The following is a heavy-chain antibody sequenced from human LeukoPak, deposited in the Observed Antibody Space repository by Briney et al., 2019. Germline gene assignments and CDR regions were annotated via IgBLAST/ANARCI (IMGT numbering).Heavy chain of an antibody. V-gene: IGHV4-4*07. CDR1: GGSISSYY. J-gene: IGHJ6*03. D-gene: IGHD2-2*01. Sequence: PSETLSLTCTVSGGSISSYYWSWIRQPAGKGLEWIGRIYTSGSTNYNPSLKSRVTMSVDTSKNQFSLRLSSVTAADTAVYYSARSQYQLLWTYYYYYMDVWGKGTTVTVSS. CDR2: IYTSGST. CDR3: ARSQYQLLWTYYYYYMDV.